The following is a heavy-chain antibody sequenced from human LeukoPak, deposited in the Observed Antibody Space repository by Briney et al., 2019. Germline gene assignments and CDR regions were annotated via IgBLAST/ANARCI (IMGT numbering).Heavy chain of an antibody. D-gene: IGHD3-10*01. CDR2: RFSHDGTT. CDR3: ARDSGNFHYDMDV. J-gene: IGHJ6*02. CDR1: GDIFNSHL. V-gene: IGHV1-46*02. Sequence: ASVRVSCKPTGDIFNSHLVDRVRQAPGQGLEWMGVRFSHDGTTSYTQNFQGRLTMTRDTSTSTVYMELSSLRSEDTAVYYCARDSGNFHYDMDVWGQGTTVIVSS.